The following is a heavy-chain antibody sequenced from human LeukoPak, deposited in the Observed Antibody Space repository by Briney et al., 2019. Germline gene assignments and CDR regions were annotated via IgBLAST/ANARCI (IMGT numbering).Heavy chain of an antibody. V-gene: IGHV3-74*01. CDR1: TLNIRDDS. CDR3: VREPVVVPSATGVYSFSSTDV. J-gene: IGHJ6*04. Sequence: GGSLRLSCAAPTLNIRDDSMDWVRQAPGKGRLWVSGVNKVGNRADYAGSVKGGFTFSRDNPKNTVYWEMNSLRVEDTAGYYSVREPVVVPSATGVYSFSSTDVWGKGTTVAASS. D-gene: IGHD2-2*01. CDR2: VNKVGNRA.